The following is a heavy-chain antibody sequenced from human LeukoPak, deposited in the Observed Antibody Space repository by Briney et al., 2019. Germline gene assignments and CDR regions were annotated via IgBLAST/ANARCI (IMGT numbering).Heavy chain of an antibody. Sequence: SETLSLTCAVYGGSFSGYYWSWIRQPPGKGLEWIGEINHSGSTNYNPSLKSRVTISVGTSKNQFSLKLSSVTAADTAVYYCARANWGFDYWGQGTLVTVSS. D-gene: IGHD7-27*01. CDR2: INHSGST. CDR3: ARANWGFDY. J-gene: IGHJ4*02. CDR1: GGSFSGYY. V-gene: IGHV4-34*01.